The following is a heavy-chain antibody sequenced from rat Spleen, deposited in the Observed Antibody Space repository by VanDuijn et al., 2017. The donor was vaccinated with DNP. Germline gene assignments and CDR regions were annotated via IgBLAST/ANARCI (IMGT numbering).Heavy chain of an antibody. CDR3: TTTRVSSYFDY. CDR2: ITYAGSP. V-gene: IGHV5-29*01. D-gene: IGHD1-4*01. J-gene: IGHJ2*01. CDR1: GFTFSNHG. Sequence: EVQLVESGGDLVQPGGSLKLSCEDSGFTFSNHGMAWVRQAPKKGLEWVATITYAGSPYYRDSVKGRFTISRDNAKSTLYLQMDSPRSEDTATYYCTTTRVSSYFDYWGQGVMVTVSS.